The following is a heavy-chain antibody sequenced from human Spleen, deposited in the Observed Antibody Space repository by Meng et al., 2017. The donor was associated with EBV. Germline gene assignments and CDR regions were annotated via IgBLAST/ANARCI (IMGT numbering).Heavy chain of an antibody. CDR1: RGSISSHNK. CDR2: ISHGGST. D-gene: IGHD3-10*02. Sequence: QVQLPESGPGLVKPSGTLSLTCGVSRGSISSHNKWNWVRQSPERGLEWIGEISHGGSTNYNPSLRSRVTMSVDKSKNQFSLNLTSVTAADTAVYYCASRVPPYYYDYWGRGTLVTVSS. V-gene: IGHV4-4*02. J-gene: IGHJ4*02. CDR3: ASRVPPYYYDY.